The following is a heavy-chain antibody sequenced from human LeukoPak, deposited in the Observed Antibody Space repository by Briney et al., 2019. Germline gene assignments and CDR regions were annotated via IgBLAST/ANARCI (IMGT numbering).Heavy chain of an antibody. V-gene: IGHV4-59*01. Sequence: PSETLSLTYTVSGGSISTYYWSWIRQPPGKGLEWIGYLYYSGTTNYNPSLKSRVTISVDTSKNQFSLKLSSVTAADTAVYYCARGRGNFDYWGQGTLVTVSS. CDR2: LYYSGTT. CDR3: ARGRGNFDY. J-gene: IGHJ4*02. CDR1: GGSISTYY.